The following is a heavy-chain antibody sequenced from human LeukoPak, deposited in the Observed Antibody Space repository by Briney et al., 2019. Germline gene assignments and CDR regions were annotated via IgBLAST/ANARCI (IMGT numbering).Heavy chain of an antibody. CDR1: GGTFSSYA. CDR3: ARGGVTHWYFDL. J-gene: IGHJ2*01. Sequence: GASVKVSCKASGGTFSSYAISWVRQAPGQGLEWMGGIIPIFGTANYAQKLQGRVTITTDESTSTACMELSSLRSEDTAVYYCARGGVTHWYFDLWGRGTLVTVSS. CDR2: IIPIFGTA. D-gene: IGHD3-10*01. V-gene: IGHV1-69*05.